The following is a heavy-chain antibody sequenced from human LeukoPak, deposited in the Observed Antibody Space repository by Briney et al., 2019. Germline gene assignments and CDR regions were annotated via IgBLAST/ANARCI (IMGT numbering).Heavy chain of an antibody. Sequence: SETLSLTCTVSGGSISSYYWSWIRQPPGKGLEWIGYIYTSGSTNYNPSLKSRVTISVDTSKNQCSLKLSSVTAADTAVYYCARHGRGGRAFDIWGQGTMVTVSS. V-gene: IGHV4-4*09. CDR1: GGSISSYY. CDR3: ARHGRGGRAFDI. D-gene: IGHD1-1*01. CDR2: IYTSGST. J-gene: IGHJ3*02.